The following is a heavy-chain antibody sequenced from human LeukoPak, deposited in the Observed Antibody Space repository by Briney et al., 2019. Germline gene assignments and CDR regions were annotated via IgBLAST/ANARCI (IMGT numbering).Heavy chain of an antibody. CDR2: IYYSGST. CDR1: GGSISSGGYS. CDR3: TRGSIAYYYMDV. V-gene: IGHV4-30-4*07. J-gene: IGHJ6*03. D-gene: IGHD3-22*01. Sequence: TLSLTCAVSGGSISSGGYSGSWIRQPPGKGLEWIGYIYYSGSTYYNPSLKSRVTITVDTPKNQFSLKLSSVTAADTAVYYCTRGSIAYYYMDVWGKGTTVTISS.